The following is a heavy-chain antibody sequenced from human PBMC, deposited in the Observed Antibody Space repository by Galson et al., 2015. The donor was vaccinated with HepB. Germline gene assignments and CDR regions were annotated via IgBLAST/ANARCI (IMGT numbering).Heavy chain of an antibody. CDR1: GFTFSSYS. CDR3: ARGGSSGWYGHDYYYYGMDV. D-gene: IGHD6-19*01. J-gene: IGHJ6*02. CDR2: ISSSSSYI. Sequence: SLRLSCAASGFTFSSYSMNWVRQAPGKGLEWVSSISSSSSYIYYADSVKGRFTISRDNAKNSLYLQMNSLRAEDTAVYYCARGGSSGWYGHDYYYYGMDVWGQGTTVTVSS. V-gene: IGHV3-21*01.